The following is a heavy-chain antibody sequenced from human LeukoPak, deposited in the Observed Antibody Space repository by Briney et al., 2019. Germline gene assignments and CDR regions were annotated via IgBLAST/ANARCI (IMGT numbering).Heavy chain of an antibody. CDR2: INPAGSET. CDR3: ARFGYVAAVDV. J-gene: IGHJ4*02. V-gene: IGHV3-7*01. D-gene: IGHD2-15*01. Sequence: GGSLRLSCAASGFTFSSYAMHWVRQAPGKGLEWVANINPAGSETYYVDPVKGRFSISRDNAKNLVYLQMNSLRAEDTAVYHCARFGYVAAVDVWGQGTPVTVSS. CDR1: GFTFSSYA.